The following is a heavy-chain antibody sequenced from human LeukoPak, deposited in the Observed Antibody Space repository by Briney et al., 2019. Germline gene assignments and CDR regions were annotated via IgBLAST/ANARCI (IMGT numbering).Heavy chain of an antibody. D-gene: IGHD2-8*02. CDR1: GYTFTGYY. V-gene: IGHV1-2*02. J-gene: IGHJ6*03. CDR2: INPNSGGT. CDR3: ATWADYWDYYSYIDV. Sequence: GASVKVSCKASGYTFTGYYMHWVRQAPGQGLEWMGWINPNSGGTNYAQKFQGRVTMTRDTSITTAYMELSRLRSDDTAVYYCATWADYWDYYSYIDVWGKGTMVTVSS.